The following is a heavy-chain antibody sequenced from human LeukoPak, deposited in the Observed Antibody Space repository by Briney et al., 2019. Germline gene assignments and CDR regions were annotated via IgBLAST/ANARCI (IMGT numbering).Heavy chain of an antibody. CDR1: GGSISSSSYY. J-gene: IGHJ4*02. CDR2: IYYSGST. V-gene: IGHV4-39*01. D-gene: IGHD3-22*01. CDR3: ARRLGSYDSSGYYLRDDY. Sequence: SETLSLTCTVSGGSISSSSYYWGWLRQPPGKGLEWIGSIYYSGSTYYNPSLKSRVTISVDTSKNQFSLKLSSVTAADTAVYYCARRLGSYDSSGYYLRDDYWGQGTLVTVSS.